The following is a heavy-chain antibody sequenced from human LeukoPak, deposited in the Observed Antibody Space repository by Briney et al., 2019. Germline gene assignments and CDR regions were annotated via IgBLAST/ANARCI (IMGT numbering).Heavy chain of an antibody. CDR3: ARDTYCGGDCYPPGFDP. V-gene: IGHV3-20*01. CDR1: GFTFDDYG. CDR2: INWNGGST. Sequence: GGSLRLSCAASGFTFDDYGMSWVRQPPGKGLEWVSGINWNGGSTGYADSVKGRFTISRDNAKNSLYLQMNSLRGEDTALYHCARDTYCGGDCYPPGFDPWGQGTLVTVSS. J-gene: IGHJ5*02. D-gene: IGHD2-21*02.